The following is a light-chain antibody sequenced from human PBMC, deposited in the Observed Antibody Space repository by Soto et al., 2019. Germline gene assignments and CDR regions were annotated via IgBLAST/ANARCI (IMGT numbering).Light chain of an antibody. J-gene: IGKJ1*01. Sequence: EIELTQSPGTLSLSPGERATLSCRASQSVSSRYLAWYQQKPGQAPRLLIYGASNRATGIPDRFSGSGSGTDFILTISRLEPEDFAVYYCQQYHNWWTFGQGTKVEIK. CDR1: QSVSSRY. V-gene: IGKV3-20*01. CDR2: GAS. CDR3: QQYHNWWT.